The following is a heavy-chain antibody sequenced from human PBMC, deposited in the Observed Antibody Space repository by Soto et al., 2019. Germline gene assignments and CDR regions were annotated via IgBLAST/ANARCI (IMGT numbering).Heavy chain of an antibody. D-gene: IGHD3-3*01. CDR3: ATSRSYYDFWSGYFQPQFDY. J-gene: IGHJ4*02. Sequence: SETLSLTCTVSGGSISSYYWSWIRQPPGKGLEWIGYIYYSGSTNYNPSLKSRVTISVDTSKNQFSLKLSSVTAADTAVYYCATSRSYYDFWSGYFQPQFDYWGQGALVTVS. V-gene: IGHV4-59*08. CDR2: IYYSGST. CDR1: GGSISSYY.